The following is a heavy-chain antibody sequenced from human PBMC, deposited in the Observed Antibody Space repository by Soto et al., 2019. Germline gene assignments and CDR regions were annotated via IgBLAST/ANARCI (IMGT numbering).Heavy chain of an antibody. CDR2: IYPGDSNI. CDR1: GYSFSSHW. V-gene: IGHV5-51*01. Sequence: GQSQKVSCKGSGYSFSSHWIGCVRQIPGKGLEWMGIIYPGDSNIRYSPSFEGQIDMSADRSINTAYLRLSSLKASDTATYYCARHLDEYSSASGFDYWGQGTLVTVSS. J-gene: IGHJ4*02. CDR3: ARHLDEYSSASGFDY. D-gene: IGHD6-6*01.